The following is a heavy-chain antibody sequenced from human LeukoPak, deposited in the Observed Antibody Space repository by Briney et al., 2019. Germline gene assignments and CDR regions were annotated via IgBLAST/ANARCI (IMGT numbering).Heavy chain of an antibody. CDR1: GFTFSSYG. Sequence: GRSLRLFCAASGFTFSSYGMHWVRESPGEGVEGVADMWYDGSNKYYADSVKGRFTISRDNSKNTLYLQMNSLRAEDTAVYYCAKGDGYNYVGWYREFDYWGQGTLVTVSS. CDR3: AKGDGYNYVGWYREFDY. D-gene: IGHD5-24*01. V-gene: IGHV3-33*06. J-gene: IGHJ4*02. CDR2: MWYDGSNK.